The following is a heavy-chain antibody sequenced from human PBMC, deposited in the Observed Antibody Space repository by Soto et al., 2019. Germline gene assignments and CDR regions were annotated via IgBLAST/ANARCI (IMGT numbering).Heavy chain of an antibody. CDR3: AREPELLWFGESFDY. CDR1: GYTFTSYG. CDR2: ISAYNGNT. V-gene: IGHV1-18*01. J-gene: IGHJ4*02. D-gene: IGHD3-10*01. Sequence: ASVKVCCKASGYTFTSYGISWVRQAPGQGLEWMGWISAYNGNTNYAQKLQGRVTMTTDTSTSTAYMELRSLRSDDTAVYYCAREPELLWFGESFDYWGQGTLVTVSS.